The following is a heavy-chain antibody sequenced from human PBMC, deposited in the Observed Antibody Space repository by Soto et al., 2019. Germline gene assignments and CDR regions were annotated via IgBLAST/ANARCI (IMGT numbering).Heavy chain of an antibody. Sequence: ASVKVSCKASGYTFTSYGISWVRQAPGQGLEWTGWISAYNGNTNYAQKLQGRVTMTTDTSTSTAYMELRSLRSDDTAVYYCARDSPVYDFWSGYYINFDYWGQGTLVTVSS. CDR1: GYTFTSYG. CDR3: ARDSPVYDFWSGYYINFDY. D-gene: IGHD3-3*01. V-gene: IGHV1-18*04. J-gene: IGHJ4*02. CDR2: ISAYNGNT.